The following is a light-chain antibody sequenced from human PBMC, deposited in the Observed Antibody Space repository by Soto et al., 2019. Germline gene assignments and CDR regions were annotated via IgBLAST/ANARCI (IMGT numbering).Light chain of an antibody. V-gene: IGLV3-1*01. Sequence: SYDLTQPPSVSVSPGQTASITCSGANLGDRYACWYQQKPGQSPVLVIYLDTKRPSGIPERFSGSNSGNTATLTISGTQAMDEADYYCQAWDDTSGVVFGGGTKLTVL. CDR1: NLGDRY. J-gene: IGLJ2*01. CDR2: LDT. CDR3: QAWDDTSGVV.